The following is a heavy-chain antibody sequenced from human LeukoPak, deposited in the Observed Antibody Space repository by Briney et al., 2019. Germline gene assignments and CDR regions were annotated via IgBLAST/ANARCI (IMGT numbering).Heavy chain of an antibody. CDR1: GYTFTGYY. CDR3: ARAPILYATNWFDP. J-gene: IGHJ5*02. D-gene: IGHD2-8*01. V-gene: IGHV1-2*06. CDR2: IDPNSGGT. Sequence: GASVKVSCKASGYTFTGYYMHWVRQAPGQGLEWMGRIDPNSGGTNYAQKFQGRVTMTRDTSISTAYMELSRLRSEDTAVYYCARAPILYATNWFDPWGQGTLVTVSS.